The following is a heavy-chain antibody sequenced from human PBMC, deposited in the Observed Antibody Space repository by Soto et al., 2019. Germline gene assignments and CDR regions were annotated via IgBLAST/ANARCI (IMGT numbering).Heavy chain of an antibody. Sequence: PGGSLRLSCAASGFTFSGSAMHWVRQASGKGLEWVGRIRSKANSYATAYAASVKGRFTISRDDSKNTAYLQMNSLKTEDTAVYYCTRPYDFWSGYLSYYMDVWGKGTTVTVSS. J-gene: IGHJ6*03. V-gene: IGHV3-73*01. CDR2: IRSKANSYAT. D-gene: IGHD3-3*01. CDR3: TRPYDFWSGYLSYYMDV. CDR1: GFTFSGSA.